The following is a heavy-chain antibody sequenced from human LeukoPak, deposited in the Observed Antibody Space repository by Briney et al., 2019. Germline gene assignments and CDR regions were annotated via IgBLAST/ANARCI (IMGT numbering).Heavy chain of an antibody. J-gene: IGHJ3*02. Sequence: PSETLSLTCAVYGGSFSGYYWSWIRQPPGKGLEWIGSIYYRGNIYYSPSLRRRLTISVDTSQNQFSLKLSSVTAADTAVYYCARGRHIVLMVYAPMGLDAFDIWGQGTMVTVSS. D-gene: IGHD2-8*01. CDR3: ARGRHIVLMVYAPMGLDAFDI. V-gene: IGHV4-34*01. CDR1: GGSFSGYY. CDR2: IYYRGNI.